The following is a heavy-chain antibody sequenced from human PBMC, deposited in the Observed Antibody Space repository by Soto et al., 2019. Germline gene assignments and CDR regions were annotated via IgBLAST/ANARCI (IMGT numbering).Heavy chain of an antibody. Sequence: EVQLLESGGGLVQPGGSLRLSCAASGFTFSSYAMSWVRQAPGKGLEWVSGISTSGVNTYYADSVKGRFTISRDNSKNTLYLQMNSLRVEDTAVYYCAKERGSVSYEYYYYYYYMDVWGTGTTVTVSS. J-gene: IGHJ6*03. V-gene: IGHV3-23*01. CDR3: AKERGSVSYEYYYYYYYMDV. CDR1: GFTFSSYA. CDR2: ISTSGVNT. D-gene: IGHD3-10*01.